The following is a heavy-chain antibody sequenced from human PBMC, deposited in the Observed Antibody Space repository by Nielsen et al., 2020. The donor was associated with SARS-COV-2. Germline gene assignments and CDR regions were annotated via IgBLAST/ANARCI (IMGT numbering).Heavy chain of an antibody. CDR1: GGSISSYY. V-gene: IGHV4-39*02. Sequence: SETLSLTCTVSGGSISSYYWGWIRQAPGKGLEWIGNVYYTGRTYVNPSLRRRVTISVDASKNHFSLELTSVTAADTAMYYCARATGVGAIHLYYFDSWGQGSLVTVSS. CDR3: ARATGVGAIHLYYFDS. D-gene: IGHD1-26*01. CDR2: VYYTGRT. J-gene: IGHJ4*02.